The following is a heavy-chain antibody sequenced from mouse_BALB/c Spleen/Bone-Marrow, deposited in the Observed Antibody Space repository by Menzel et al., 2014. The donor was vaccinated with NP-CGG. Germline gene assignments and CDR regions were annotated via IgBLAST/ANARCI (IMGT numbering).Heavy chain of an antibody. V-gene: IGHV5-4*02. CDR1: GFTFSDYY. CDR2: ISDGGSYT. J-gene: IGHJ2*01. CDR3: ARVSYDYFDY. Sequence: EVQRVESGGGLVKPGGSLKLSCAASGFTFSDYYMYWVRQTPEKRLEWVATISDGGSYTYYPDSVKGRFTISRDNAKNNLYLQMSSLKSEDTAMYYCARVSYDYFDYWGQGTPLTVSS. D-gene: IGHD2-4*01.